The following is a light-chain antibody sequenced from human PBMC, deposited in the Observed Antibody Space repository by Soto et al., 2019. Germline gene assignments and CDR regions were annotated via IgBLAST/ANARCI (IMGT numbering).Light chain of an antibody. CDR3: QQYSSYSY. J-gene: IGKJ2*01. CDR2: DSS. V-gene: IGKV1-5*01. CDR1: QSISGW. Sequence: DIPMTQSPSTLSASVGDRVTITCRASQSISGWLAWYQQKPGKAPNLLISDSSSLESGLPSRFSGSGAGTEFTLTSRGLQHDDFATYFCQQYSSYSYFGQWTKLEIK.